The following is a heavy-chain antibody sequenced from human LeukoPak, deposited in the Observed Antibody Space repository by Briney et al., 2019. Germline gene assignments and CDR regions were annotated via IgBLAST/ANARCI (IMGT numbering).Heavy chain of an antibody. Sequence: GGPLRLSCAASGFTFNSYWMNWVRQAPGKGLEWVANIKRDGSEKYYVDSVKGRFTISRDNAKNSLDLQMNSLRVEDTAVYYCARLGPASSGWPESIDYWGQGTLVTVSS. CDR3: ARLGPASSGWPESIDY. CDR2: IKRDGSEK. D-gene: IGHD6-19*01. V-gene: IGHV3-7*03. J-gene: IGHJ4*02. CDR1: GFTFNSYW.